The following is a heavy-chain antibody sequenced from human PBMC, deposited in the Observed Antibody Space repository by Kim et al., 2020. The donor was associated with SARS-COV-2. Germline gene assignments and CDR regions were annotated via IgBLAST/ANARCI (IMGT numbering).Heavy chain of an antibody. V-gene: IGHV4-39*01. Sequence: PSYNPSLKGRVTISVDTSRNQFSLNLAAVTAADAAVYYCARRTEAGGYFDFWGQGSPVTVAS. J-gene: IGHJ4*02. D-gene: IGHD2-15*01. CDR2: P. CDR3: ARRTEAGGYFDF.